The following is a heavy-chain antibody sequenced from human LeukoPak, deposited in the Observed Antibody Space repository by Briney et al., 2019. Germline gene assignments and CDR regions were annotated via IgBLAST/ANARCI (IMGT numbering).Heavy chain of an antibody. CDR2: ISGSDRST. V-gene: IGHV3-23*01. D-gene: IGHD3-3*01. Sequence: PGGSLRLSCAASGFTFSSYAMSWARQAPGEGLEWVSGISGSDRSTYYADSVKGRFTISRDSSKNTLYLQMNSLRVEDTAVYYCAKDKFWSGFTFDYWGQGTLVTVSS. CDR1: GFTFSSYA. CDR3: AKDKFWSGFTFDY. J-gene: IGHJ4*02.